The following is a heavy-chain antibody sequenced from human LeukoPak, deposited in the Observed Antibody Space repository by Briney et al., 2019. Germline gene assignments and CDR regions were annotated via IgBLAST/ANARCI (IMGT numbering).Heavy chain of an antibody. CDR3: TRGGVEAPAAMGFDY. Sequence: SQTLSLTCAISGDSVSSNSAAWNWIRRSPSSGLEWLGRTYYRSKWYNEYALSVRSRITINPDAAKNQFSLQLTSVTPEDTAVYYCTRGGVEAPAAMGFDYWGQGTLVTVSS. J-gene: IGHJ4*02. CDR2: TYYRSKWYN. V-gene: IGHV6-1*01. CDR1: GDSVSSNSAA. D-gene: IGHD2-2*01.